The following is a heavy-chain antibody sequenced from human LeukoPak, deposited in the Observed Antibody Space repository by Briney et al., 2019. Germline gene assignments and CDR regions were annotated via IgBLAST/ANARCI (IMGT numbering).Heavy chain of an antibody. CDR1: GFTFSNAW. V-gene: IGHV3-15*01. D-gene: IGHD6-19*01. CDR3: TTHYDIREGYSSGWPAFDY. Sequence: GGSLRLSCAASGFTFSNAWMSWVRQAPGKGLEGVGRIKSKTDGGTTDYAAPVKGRFTISRDDSKNTLYLQMNSLKTEDTAVYYCTTHYDIREGYSSGWPAFDYWGQGTLVTVSS. J-gene: IGHJ4*02. CDR2: IKSKTDGGTT.